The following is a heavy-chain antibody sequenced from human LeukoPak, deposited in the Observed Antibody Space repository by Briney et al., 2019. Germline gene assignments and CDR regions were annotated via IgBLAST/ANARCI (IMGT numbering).Heavy chain of an antibody. J-gene: IGHJ4*02. CDR3: AKEIRPNDW. V-gene: IGHV3-23*01. Sequence: GESLKISCAASGFTFSSHGICWVRQAPGRGLEWVSSISIGGDTTYSDSVKGRFTISRDNSKNTLYLQLDSLRAEDTAIYYCAKEIRPNDWWGQETLVTVSS. CDR1: GFTFSSHG. D-gene: IGHD1-1*01. CDR2: ISIGGDTT.